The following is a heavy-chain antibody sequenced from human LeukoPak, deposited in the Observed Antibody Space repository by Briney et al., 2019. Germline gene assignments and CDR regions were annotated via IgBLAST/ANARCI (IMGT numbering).Heavy chain of an antibody. V-gene: IGHV1-46*01. D-gene: IGHD6-13*01. CDR3: ARTTAAAGTSWFDY. CDR1: GYTFTGYY. Sequence: GASVKVSCTASGYTFTGYYTHWVRQAPGQGLEWMGIINPSGGITTYAQKFQGRVTMTRDTSTSTVYMELYSLRSEDTAIYYCARTTAAAGTSWFDYWGQGTLVTVSS. J-gene: IGHJ4*02. CDR2: INPSGGIT.